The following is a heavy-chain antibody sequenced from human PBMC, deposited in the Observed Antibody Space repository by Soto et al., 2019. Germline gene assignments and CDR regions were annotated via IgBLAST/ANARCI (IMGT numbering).Heavy chain of an antibody. V-gene: IGHV1-3*01. CDR1: GYTFTSYA. CDR2: INAGNGNT. Sequence: GASVKVSCKASGYTFTSYAMHWVRQAPGQRLEWMGWINAGNGNTKYSQKFQGRVTITRDTSASTAYMELSSLRSEDTAVYYCAREGYDSRNYYYYGMDVWGQGTTVTVS. J-gene: IGHJ6*02. D-gene: IGHD3-22*01. CDR3: AREGYDSRNYYYYGMDV.